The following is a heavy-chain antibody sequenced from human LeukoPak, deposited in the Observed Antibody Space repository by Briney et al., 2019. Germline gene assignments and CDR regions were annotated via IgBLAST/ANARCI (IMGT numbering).Heavy chain of an antibody. V-gene: IGHV1-2*02. D-gene: IGHD6-19*01. J-gene: IGHJ3*02. CDR1: GYTFTGYY. CDR2: INPNSGGT. Sequence: ASVKVSCKASGYTFTGYYIHWVRQAPGQGLEWMGWINPNSGGTNYAQKFQGRVTMTRDTSIRTAYLELRRLRYDDPAVYYCAKVMGSGQWLVEREDFDIWGQGTMVTVSS. CDR3: AKVMGSGQWLVEREDFDI.